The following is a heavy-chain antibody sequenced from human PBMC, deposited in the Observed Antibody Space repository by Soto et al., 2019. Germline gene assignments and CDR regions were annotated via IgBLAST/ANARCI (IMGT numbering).Heavy chain of an antibody. D-gene: IGHD1-7*01. V-gene: IGHV1-2*02. J-gene: IGHJ6*02. CDR1: GYTFTGQY. Sequence: ASVKVSCKASGYTFTGQYMHWVRQAPGQGLEWMGWINPNSGDTNYAQKFQGRVTMTRDTSNGTAYMELSSLRSNDTAIYYCARESSGITLYGMDVWGQGTTVTVSS. CDR3: ARESSGITLYGMDV. CDR2: INPNSGDT.